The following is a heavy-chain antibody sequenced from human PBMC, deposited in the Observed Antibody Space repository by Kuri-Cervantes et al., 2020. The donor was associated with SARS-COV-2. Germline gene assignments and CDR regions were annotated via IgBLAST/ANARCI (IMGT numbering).Heavy chain of an antibody. CDR3: VGHGSSSI. CDR2: ISGIGGYT. V-gene: IGHV3-23*01. Sequence: GGSLRLSCAASGFAFRGNAMSWVRQAPGKGLEWVSDISGIGGYTHYADFVKGRFTTSRDDSKNTLYVHMNNLRVDDTAVYYCVGHGSSSIWGQGTLVTVSS. J-gene: IGHJ4*02. CDR1: GFAFRGNA. D-gene: IGHD6-13*01.